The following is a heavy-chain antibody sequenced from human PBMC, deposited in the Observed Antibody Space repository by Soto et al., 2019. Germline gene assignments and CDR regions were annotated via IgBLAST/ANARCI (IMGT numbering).Heavy chain of an antibody. CDR2: IYYSGST. V-gene: IGHV4-39*01. CDR1: GVSISSSSYY. Sequence: SATLSLTCTVSGVSISSSSYYWGWIRQPPGKGLEWIGSIYYSGSTYYNPSLKSRVTISVDTSKNQFSLKLSSVTAADTAVYYCARRGYYYDSSGYPSVWYWGQGTLVTVS. CDR3: ARRGYYYDSSGYPSVWY. D-gene: IGHD3-22*01. J-gene: IGHJ4*02.